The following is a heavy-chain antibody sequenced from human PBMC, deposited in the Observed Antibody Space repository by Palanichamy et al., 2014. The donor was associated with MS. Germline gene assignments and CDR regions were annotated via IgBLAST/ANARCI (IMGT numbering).Heavy chain of an antibody. Sequence: QVQLVESGGGVVQPGRSLRLSCAASGFTFSSYGMHWVRQAPGKGLEWVAVIWYDGSNKYYADSVKGRFTISRDNSKNTLYLQMNSLRAEDTAVYYCARDLERWQRENSNFDYVGQGTPVTVSS. V-gene: IGHV3-33*01. J-gene: IGHJ4*02. CDR3: ARDLERWQRENSNFDY. CDR2: IWYDGSNK. CDR1: GFTFSSYG. D-gene: IGHD4-23*01.